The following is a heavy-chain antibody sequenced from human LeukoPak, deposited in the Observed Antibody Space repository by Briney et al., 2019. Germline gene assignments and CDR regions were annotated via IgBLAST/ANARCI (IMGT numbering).Heavy chain of an antibody. Sequence: PGGSLRLSCAASGFTFSDYYWSWIRQPPGKGLEWIGEINHSGSTNYNPSLKSRVTISVDTSKNQFSLKLSSVTAADTAVYYCARWRGTTIFGVATTYYFDYWGQGTLVTVSS. D-gene: IGHD3-3*01. CDR1: GFTFSDYY. V-gene: IGHV4-34*01. CDR2: INHSGST. J-gene: IGHJ4*02. CDR3: ARWRGTTIFGVATTYYFDY.